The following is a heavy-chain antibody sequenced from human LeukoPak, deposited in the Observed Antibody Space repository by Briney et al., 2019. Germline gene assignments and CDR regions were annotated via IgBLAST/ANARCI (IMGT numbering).Heavy chain of an antibody. J-gene: IGHJ6*02. V-gene: IGHV1-69*01. Sequence: SVKVSCKASGGTFSSYAFSWVRQAPGQGLEWMGGIIPIFGTANYAQKFQGRVTITADESTSSAYMELSSLSSEDTAVYYCARFGSVPSYYYYGMDVWGQGTTVTVSS. CDR3: ARFGSVPSYYYYGMDV. D-gene: IGHD3-10*01. CDR2: IIPIFGTA. CDR1: GGTFSSYA.